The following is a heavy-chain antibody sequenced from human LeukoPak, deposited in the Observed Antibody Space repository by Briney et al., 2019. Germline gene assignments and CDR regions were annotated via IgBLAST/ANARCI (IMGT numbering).Heavy chain of an antibody. CDR1: GFSFTNYA. D-gene: IGHD1-26*01. Sequence: PGGSLRLSCVASGFSFTNYAKSWVRQAPARGPEWLSSMKGGGETFYADSVKGRCTLSRDISRNTVYLQLNNLRVEDTAIYYCARASGISPADAVGWGQGPRVTVPS. CDR3: ARASGISPADAVG. V-gene: IGHV3-23*01. J-gene: IGHJ4*02. CDR2: MKGGGET.